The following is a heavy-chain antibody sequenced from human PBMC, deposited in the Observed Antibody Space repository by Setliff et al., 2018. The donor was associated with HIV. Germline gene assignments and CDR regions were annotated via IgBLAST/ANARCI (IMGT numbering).Heavy chain of an antibody. J-gene: IGHJ3*02. Sequence: GASLKISCKGSGYRFNGYWIGWVRQMPGKGMEWMGIIYPGDSDTSYSPSFQGQVTISADKSISTAYLQWSSLKASDTAMYYCAISIGVAGSRSYDIWGQGTMVTVSS. V-gene: IGHV5-51*01. D-gene: IGHD6-19*01. CDR2: IYPGDSDT. CDR1: GYRFNGYW. CDR3: AISIGVAGSRSYDI.